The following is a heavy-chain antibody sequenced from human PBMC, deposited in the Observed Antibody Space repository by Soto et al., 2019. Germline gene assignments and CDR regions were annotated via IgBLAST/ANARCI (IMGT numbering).Heavy chain of an antibody. J-gene: IGHJ3*02. CDR1: GGSISSGGYY. V-gene: IGHV4-61*08. CDR3: ARRWGGTFDI. Sequence: PSETLSLTCAVSGGSISSGGYYWSWIRQHPGKDLEWIGYIYYSGSTNYNPSLKSRVTISVDTSKNQFSLKLSSVTAADTAVYYCARRWGGTFDIWGQGTMVTVSS. CDR2: IYYSGST. D-gene: IGHD3-10*01.